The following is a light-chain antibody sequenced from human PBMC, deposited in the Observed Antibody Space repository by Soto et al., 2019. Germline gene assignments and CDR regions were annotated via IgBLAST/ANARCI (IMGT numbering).Light chain of an antibody. V-gene: IGKV3-20*01. Sequence: LVMTHSPATLSVTPRERATLSCRASQSVSSNLAWYQQKPGQAPRLLIYGASSRATGTPDRFSGSGSGTDFTLTINRLEPEDFAVYYCQRYGSSPPGTFGQGTKVDI. CDR1: QSVSSN. CDR3: QRYGSSPPGT. J-gene: IGKJ1*01. CDR2: GAS.